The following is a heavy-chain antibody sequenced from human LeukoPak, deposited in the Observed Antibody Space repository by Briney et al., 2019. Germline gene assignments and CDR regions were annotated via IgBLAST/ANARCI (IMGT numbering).Heavy chain of an antibody. J-gene: IGHJ6*04. V-gene: IGHV1-46*01. CDR1: GYTFTSYY. Sequence: GASVKVSCKASGYTFTSYYMHWVRQAPGQGLEWMGIINPSGGSTSYAQKFQGRVTMTRDTSTSPVYMELSSLRSEDTAVYYCVGSTITMVRGVSNNNYGMDVWGKGTTVTVSS. D-gene: IGHD3-10*01. CDR2: INPSGGST. CDR3: VGSTITMVRGVSNNNYGMDV.